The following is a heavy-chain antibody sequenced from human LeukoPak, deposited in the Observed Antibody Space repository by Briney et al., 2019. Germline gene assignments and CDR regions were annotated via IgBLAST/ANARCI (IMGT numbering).Heavy chain of an antibody. CDR2: ISGDGGST. CDR1: GFIFDDYA. Sequence: PGGSLRLSCAAPGFIFDDYAIHWVRQAPGKGLEWVSLISGDGGSTSYADSVKGRFTISRDNSKNSLYLQMSSLRSEDTALYYCARESERSGWYDYWGQGTLVTVSS. V-gene: IGHV3-43*02. CDR3: ARESERSGWYDY. D-gene: IGHD6-19*01. J-gene: IGHJ4*02.